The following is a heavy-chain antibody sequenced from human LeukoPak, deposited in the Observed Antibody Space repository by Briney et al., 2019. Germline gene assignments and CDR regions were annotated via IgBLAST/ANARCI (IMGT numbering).Heavy chain of an antibody. CDR1: GYTFTSYG. Sequence: ASVKVSCKASGYTFTSYGISWVRQAPGQGLEWMGWISDYSGNPNYAQKFQGRVTMTADTFTSTAYMELRSLRFDDTAVYFCARDSLLAAPYTDHWGQGTLVTVSS. CDR3: ARDSLLAAPYTDH. D-gene: IGHD3-10*01. J-gene: IGHJ4*02. V-gene: IGHV1-18*01. CDR2: ISDYSGNP.